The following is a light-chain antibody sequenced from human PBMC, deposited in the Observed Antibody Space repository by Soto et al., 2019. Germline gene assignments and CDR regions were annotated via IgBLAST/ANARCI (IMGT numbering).Light chain of an antibody. CDR3: QQYNSALYT. CDR2: DAS. V-gene: IGKV1-5*01. Sequence: DIQMTQSPSTLSASVGDSVTITCRASQSVGNWLAWYQQKLGKAPNLLIYDASSLASGVPSRFSGSVSGTEFTLTISSLQPDDFATYYCQQYNSALYTFGQGTKLEIK. CDR1: QSVGNW. J-gene: IGKJ2*01.